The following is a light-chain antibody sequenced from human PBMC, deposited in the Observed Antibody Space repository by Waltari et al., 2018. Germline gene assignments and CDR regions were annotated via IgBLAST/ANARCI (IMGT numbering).Light chain of an antibody. Sequence: DIQLTQSPSTLSASVGDRVTITCLACQDIGTWLAWYQQKPGKAPKLLLYKASRLQSGVPSRSSDRGSGTEFTLTISSLQPEDFATFYCQQFDTYPWTFAQGTTVDIK. CDR3: QQFDTYPWT. V-gene: IGKV1-5*03. CDR1: QDIGTW. CDR2: KAS. J-gene: IGKJ1*01.